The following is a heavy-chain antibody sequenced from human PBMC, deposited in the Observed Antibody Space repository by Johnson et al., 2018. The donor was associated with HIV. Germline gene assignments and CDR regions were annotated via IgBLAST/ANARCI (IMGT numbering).Heavy chain of an antibody. J-gene: IGHJ3*02. V-gene: IGHV3-25*05. CDR2: GNPKGGNT. CDR1: QFTFSFHY. CDR3: AKDWSSSSRVFDI. D-gene: IGHD6-6*01. Sequence: VQLVESGGGLAKPAWSPRLSCAASQFTFSFHYMNCVRQAPGNGLELVGQGNPKGGNTYLIDSGKDRFNPSRGNAKNTLHLQMNRLRAEDKAVYYCAKDWSSSSRVFDIWGQGTMVTVSS.